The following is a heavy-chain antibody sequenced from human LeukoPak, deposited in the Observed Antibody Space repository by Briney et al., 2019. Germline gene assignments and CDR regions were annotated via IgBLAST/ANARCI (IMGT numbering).Heavy chain of an antibody. Sequence: SVKVSCKASGGTFSSYAISWVRQAPGQGPEWMGRIIPIFGTANYAQKFQGRVTITTDESTSTAYMELSSLRSEDTAVYYCASVYYDILTGYPGDGFDPWGQGTLVTVSS. V-gene: IGHV1-69*05. CDR3: ASVYYDILTGYPGDGFDP. J-gene: IGHJ5*02. CDR1: GGTFSSYA. CDR2: IIPIFGTA. D-gene: IGHD3-9*01.